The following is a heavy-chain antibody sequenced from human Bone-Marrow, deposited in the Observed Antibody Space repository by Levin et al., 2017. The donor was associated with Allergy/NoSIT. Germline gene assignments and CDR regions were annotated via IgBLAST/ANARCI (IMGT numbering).Heavy chain of an antibody. D-gene: IGHD3-10*01. V-gene: IGHV3-73*01. CDR3: TRVVRGVISGL. J-gene: IGHJ4*02. Sequence: LSLPCAASGFTFRGSAIHWVRQASGKGLEWVGRIRSKANSYATEYAASVKGRFTISRDDSKNTAYLQMNSLKTEDTAVYYCTRVVRGVISGLWGQGTLVTVSS. CDR1: GFTFRGSA. CDR2: IRSKANSYAT.